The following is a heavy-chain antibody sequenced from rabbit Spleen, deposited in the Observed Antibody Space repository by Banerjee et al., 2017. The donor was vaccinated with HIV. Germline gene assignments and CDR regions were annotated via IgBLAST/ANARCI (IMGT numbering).Heavy chain of an antibody. Sequence: QEQLVESGGGLVQPGGSLKLSCKASGFDFSHYGVSWVRQAPGKGLEWIGCIYTGNGKTYYASWAKGRFTISKSSSTTVTLQMTSLTAADTATYFCARDAGSYDYIDVYFNLWGQGTLVTVS. V-gene: IGHV1S45*01. D-gene: IGHD8-1*01. J-gene: IGHJ4*01. CDR1: GFDFSHYG. CDR3: ARDAGSYDYIDVYFNL. CDR2: IYTGNGKT.